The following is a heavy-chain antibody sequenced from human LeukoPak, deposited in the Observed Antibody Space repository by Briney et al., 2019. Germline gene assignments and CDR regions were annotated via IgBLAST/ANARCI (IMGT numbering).Heavy chain of an antibody. Sequence: GASVKVSCKASGYTFTDYYMHWVRQAPGQGLEWMGWINPNNGDTNYAQKFQGRVTVTRDTSISTAYYCARTRGSHISMAYLDYWGQGTLVTVSS. J-gene: IGHJ4*02. CDR1: GYTFTDYY. CDR2: INPNNGDT. D-gene: IGHD2/OR15-2a*01. CDR3: Y. V-gene: IGHV1-2*02.